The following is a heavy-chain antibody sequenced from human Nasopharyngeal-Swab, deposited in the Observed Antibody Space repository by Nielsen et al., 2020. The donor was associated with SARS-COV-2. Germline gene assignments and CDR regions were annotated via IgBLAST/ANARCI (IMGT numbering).Heavy chain of an antibody. CDR3: ARVGSGTFDY. CDR1: GGSISSGSYY. V-gene: IGHV4-61*01. D-gene: IGHD3-10*01. J-gene: IGHJ4*02. Sequence: GSLRLSCAVSGGSISSGSYYWSWIRQPPGKGLEWIGYIYYSGSTNYNPSLKSRVTISVDTSKNQFSLKLSSVTAADTAVYYCARVGSGTFDYWGQGTLVTVSS. CDR2: IYYSGST.